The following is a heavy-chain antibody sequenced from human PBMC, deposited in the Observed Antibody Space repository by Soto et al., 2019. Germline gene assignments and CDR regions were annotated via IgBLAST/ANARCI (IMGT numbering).Heavy chain of an antibody. V-gene: IGHV1-2*02. D-gene: IGHD2-2*01. CDR1: GYTFTDYY. CDR3: ARVTSFQDGMDV. CDR2: INPITGDT. J-gene: IGHJ6*02. Sequence: QVQLVQSGAEVKKPGASVRVSCKASGYTFTDYYLHWVRRAPGQGLEWMGWINPITGDTKSTQKFQARVTMTRDTSIGTASLELTSLTSDDTAVYYCARVTSFQDGMDVWGQGTTVSVS.